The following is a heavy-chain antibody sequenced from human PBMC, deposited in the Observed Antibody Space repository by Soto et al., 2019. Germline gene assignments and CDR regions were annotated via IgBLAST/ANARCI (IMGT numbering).Heavy chain of an antibody. CDR3: ARKSISSSWAYYSYGMDV. Sequence: ASVKVSCKASGYTFTSYGISWVRQAPGQGLEWMGWISAYNGNTNYAQKLQGRVTMTTDTSTITVYMELRSLRSDGTAVYYCARKSISSSWAYYSYGMDVWGQGTMVPVSS. D-gene: IGHD6-13*01. V-gene: IGHV1-18*01. CDR2: ISAYNGNT. CDR1: GYTFTSYG. J-gene: IGHJ6*02.